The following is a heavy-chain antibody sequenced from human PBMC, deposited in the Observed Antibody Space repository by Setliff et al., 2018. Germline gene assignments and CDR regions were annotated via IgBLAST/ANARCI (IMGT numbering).Heavy chain of an antibody. D-gene: IGHD3-22*01. V-gene: IGHV4-61*09. J-gene: IGHJ4*02. CDR2: ISPSGST. Sequence: SETLSLTCTVSGGSISDNNYYWGWIRQPAGKGLEWIGHISPSGSTNYNPSLRSRITLSLDTSKNHVSLRVNSVTAADTAVYYCARGSYYDSSGYSPDFFDYWGQGTLVTVS. CDR3: ARGSYYDSSGYSPDFFDY. CDR1: GGSISDNNYY.